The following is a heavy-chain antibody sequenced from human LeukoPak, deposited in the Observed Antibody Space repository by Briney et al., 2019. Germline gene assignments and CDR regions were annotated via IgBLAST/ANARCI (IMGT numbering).Heavy chain of an antibody. D-gene: IGHD6-19*01. CDR2: IYTDGGA. J-gene: IGHJ6*02. CDR3: AKRPPSVAGVTYGMDV. Sequence: GGSLRLSCAASEFTVSSNHRSWVRQAPGKGLEWVSIIYTDGGAYYADSVKGRFTISRDSSNNTLYLQMNSLKAEDTAVYYCAKRPPSVAGVTYGMDVWGQGTTVTVSS. CDR1: EFTVSSNH. V-gene: IGHV3-53*01.